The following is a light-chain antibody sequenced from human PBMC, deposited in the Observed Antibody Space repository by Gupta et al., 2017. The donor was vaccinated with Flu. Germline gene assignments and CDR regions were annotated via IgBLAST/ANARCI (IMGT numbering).Light chain of an antibody. CDR2: GAS. Sequence: DIQMTQSPSSLSASVGDRLTITCRASQPIRSYLNWYQQRPGKPPKLLIYGASTLHSGVPSRFSGSGFGTDFTLTITMLQPEDFATYYCQQTDSAPRTFGQGTKVEIK. CDR1: QPIRSY. V-gene: IGKV1-39*01. J-gene: IGKJ1*01. CDR3: QQTDSAPRT.